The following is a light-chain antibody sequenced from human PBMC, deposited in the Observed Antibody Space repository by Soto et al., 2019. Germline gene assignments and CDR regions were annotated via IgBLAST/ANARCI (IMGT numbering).Light chain of an antibody. CDR2: KTF. Sequence: DIQMTQSPSTLSASVGDRVTITCRASQSISSWLAWYQQKPGKAPRLLIYKTFSLGSGVPSRFSGSGSGTEFTLTISVLQPDDFATYYCQQYDRWYTFGPGTKLEIK. CDR1: QSISSW. CDR3: QQYDRWYT. J-gene: IGKJ2*01. V-gene: IGKV1-5*03.